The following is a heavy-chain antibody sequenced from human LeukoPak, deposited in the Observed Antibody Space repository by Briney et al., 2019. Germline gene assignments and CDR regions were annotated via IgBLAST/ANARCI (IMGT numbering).Heavy chain of an antibody. CDR2: IYSGGST. J-gene: IGHJ4*02. Sequence: GGSLRLSCAASGFTFSSYWMSWVRQAPGKGLEWVSVIYSGGSTYYADSVKGRFTISRDNSKNTLYLQMNSLRAEDTAVYYCARENSSGSYFLYFDYWGQGTLVTVSS. V-gene: IGHV3-66*01. CDR3: ARENSSGSYFLYFDY. CDR1: GFTFSSYW. D-gene: IGHD1-26*01.